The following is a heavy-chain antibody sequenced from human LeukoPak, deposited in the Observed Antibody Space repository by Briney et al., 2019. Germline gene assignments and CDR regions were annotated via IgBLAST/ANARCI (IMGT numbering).Heavy chain of an antibody. D-gene: IGHD3-22*01. CDR2: IYHSGST. Sequence: SGTPSLTCAVSGGSISSSNWWSWVRQPPGKGLEWIGEIYHSGSTNYNPSLKSRVTISVDKSKNQFSLKLSSVTAADTAVYYCARSYDSSGYYPIGAFDIWGQGTMVTVSS. V-gene: IGHV4-4*02. CDR1: GGSISSSNW. J-gene: IGHJ3*02. CDR3: ARSYDSSGYYPIGAFDI.